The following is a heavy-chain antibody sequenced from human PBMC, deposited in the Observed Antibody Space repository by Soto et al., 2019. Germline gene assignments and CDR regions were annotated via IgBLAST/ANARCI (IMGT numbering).Heavy chain of an antibody. Sequence: PSQTLSLTCVMSGDSVSSNSAAWNWIRQSPSRGLEWLGRTYYRSKWYNDYAVSVKSRITINPDTSKNQFSLQLNSVTPEDTAVYYCARDLLPYDSSGYYYRRVRETNYMVAFDIWGQGTMVTVSS. CDR3: ARDLLPYDSSGYYYRRVRETNYMVAFDI. CDR2: TYYRSKWYN. D-gene: IGHD3-22*01. CDR1: GDSVSSNSAA. V-gene: IGHV6-1*01. J-gene: IGHJ3*02.